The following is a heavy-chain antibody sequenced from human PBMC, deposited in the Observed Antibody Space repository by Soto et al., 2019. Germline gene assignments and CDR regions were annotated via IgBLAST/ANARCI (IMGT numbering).Heavy chain of an antibody. CDR3: AKDREVAYSWFDP. CDR2: INPKSGDT. Sequence: QAHLVQSGAEVREPGASVKVSCKVSGYTFTADYLHWVRQVPGQGLEWIGRINPKSGDTHSAQKFLGRVTITRDTSVSTAYLEIKGLQSDDTAVYYCAKDREVAYSWFDPWGQGSLITVTS. CDR1: GYTFTADY. D-gene: IGHD4-4*01. J-gene: IGHJ5*02. V-gene: IGHV1-2*06.